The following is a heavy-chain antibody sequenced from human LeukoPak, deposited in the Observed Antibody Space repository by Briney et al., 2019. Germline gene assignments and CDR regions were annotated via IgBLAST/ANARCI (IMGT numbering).Heavy chain of an antibody. D-gene: IGHD3-9*01. CDR1: GFTFSNAW. J-gene: IGHJ4*02. CDR2: IKSKTDGGTT. V-gene: IGHV3-15*01. Sequence: PGGSLRLSCAASGFTFSNAWMSWVRQAPGKGLEWVGRIKSKTDGGTTDYAAPVKGGFTISRDDSKNTLYLQMNSLKTEDTAVYYCTTHYDILTGHDYWGQGTLVTVSS. CDR3: TTHYDILTGHDY.